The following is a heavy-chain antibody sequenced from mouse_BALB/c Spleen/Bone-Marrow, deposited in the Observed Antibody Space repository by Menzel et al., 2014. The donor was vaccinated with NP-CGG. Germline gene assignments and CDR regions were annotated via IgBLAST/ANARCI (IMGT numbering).Heavy chain of an antibody. V-gene: IGHV1S29*02. J-gene: IGHJ2*01. CDR2: IYPYNGGT. CDR1: GYTFTDYN. CDR3: ARDYGSNY. D-gene: IGHD1-1*01. Sequence: EVKVVESGPELVKPGASVKISCKASGYTFTDYNMHWVKQSHGKGLEWIGYIYPYNGGTDYNQKFKSKATLTVDNSSSTAYMELRSLTSEDSAVYYCARDYGSNYWGQGTTLTVSS.